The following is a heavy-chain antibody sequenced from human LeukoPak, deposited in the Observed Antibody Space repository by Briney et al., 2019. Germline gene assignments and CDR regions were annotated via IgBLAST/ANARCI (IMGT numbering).Heavy chain of an antibody. Sequence: PSQTLSLTCTVSSGSISSGSYYWSWIRQPAGKGLEWIGRIYTSGSTNYNPSLKSRVTISVDTSKNQFSLKLSSVTAADTAVYYCARDRDSCSWYFFAFDIWGQGTMVTVSS. CDR2: IYTSGST. CDR3: ARDRDSCSWYFFAFDI. J-gene: IGHJ3*02. V-gene: IGHV4-61*02. D-gene: IGHD6-13*01. CDR1: SGSISSGSYY.